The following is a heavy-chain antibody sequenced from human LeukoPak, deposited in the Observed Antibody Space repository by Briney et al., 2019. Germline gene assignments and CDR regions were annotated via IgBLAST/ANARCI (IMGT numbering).Heavy chain of an antibody. CDR1: GGSISSSSYY. V-gene: IGHV4-39*07. Sequence: NPSETLSLTCTVSGGSISSSSYYWGWIRQPPGKGLEWIGSIYYSGSTYYNPSLKSRVTISVDTSKNQFSLKLSSVTAADTAVYYCARAHYYDSSGYFNWFDPWGQGTLVTVSS. J-gene: IGHJ5*02. CDR2: IYYSGST. CDR3: ARAHYYDSSGYFNWFDP. D-gene: IGHD3-22*01.